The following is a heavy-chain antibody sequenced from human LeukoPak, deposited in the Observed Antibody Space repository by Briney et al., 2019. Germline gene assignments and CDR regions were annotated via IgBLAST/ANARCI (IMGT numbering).Heavy chain of an antibody. D-gene: IGHD4-17*01. J-gene: IGHJ2*01. V-gene: IGHV1-2*06. Sequence: ASVKVSCKASGYTFTRSGITWVRQASGQGLEWMGRINPNSGGTNYAQKFQGRVTMTRDTSISTAYMELSRLRSDDTAVYYCARGSDYGDYWYFDLWGRGTLVTVSS. CDR3: ARGSDYGDYWYFDL. CDR2: INPNSGGT. CDR1: GYTFTRSG.